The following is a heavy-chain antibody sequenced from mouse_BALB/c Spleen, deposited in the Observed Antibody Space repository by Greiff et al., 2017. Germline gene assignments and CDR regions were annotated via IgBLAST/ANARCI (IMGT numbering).Heavy chain of an antibody. CDR2: INPYNDGT. Sequence: VQLKQSGPELVKPGASVKMSCKASGYTFTSYVMHWVKQKPGQGLEWIGYINPYNDGTKYNEKFKGKATLTSDKSSSTAYMELSSLTSEDSAVYYCARNYYGSSYDAMDYWGQGTSVTVSS. J-gene: IGHJ4*01. V-gene: IGHV1-14*01. D-gene: IGHD1-1*01. CDR3: ARNYYGSSYDAMDY. CDR1: GYTFTSYV.